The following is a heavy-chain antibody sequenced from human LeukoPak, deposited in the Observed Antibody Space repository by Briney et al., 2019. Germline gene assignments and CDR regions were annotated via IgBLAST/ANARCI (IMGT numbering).Heavy chain of an antibody. D-gene: IGHD2-21*02. V-gene: IGHV3-9*01. CDR2: ISWNSGSI. J-gene: IGHJ4*02. CDR3: AKDKEIVVVTGSLDY. Sequence: GRSLRLSCAASGFTFDDYAMHWVRQAPGKGLEWVSGISWNSGSIGYADSVKGRFTISRDNAKNSLYLQMYSLRAEDTALYYCAKDKEIVVVTGSLDYWGQGTLVTVSS. CDR1: GFTFDDYA.